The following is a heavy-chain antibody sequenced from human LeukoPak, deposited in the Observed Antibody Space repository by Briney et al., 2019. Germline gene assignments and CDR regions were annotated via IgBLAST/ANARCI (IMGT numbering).Heavy chain of an antibody. CDR1: SGSFSGYY. Sequence: PSETLSLTCAVYSGSFSGYYWSWIRQPPGKGLEWIGEINHSGSTNYNPSLKSRVTISVDTSKNQFSLKLSSVTAADTAVYYCARLLAAQDYYMDVWGKGTTVTVSS. J-gene: IGHJ6*03. V-gene: IGHV4-34*01. CDR2: INHSGST. CDR3: ARLLAAQDYYMDV. D-gene: IGHD6-6*01.